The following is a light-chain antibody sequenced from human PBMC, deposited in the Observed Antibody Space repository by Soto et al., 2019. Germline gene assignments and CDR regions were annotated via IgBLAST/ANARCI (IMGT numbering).Light chain of an antibody. CDR2: EVT. CDR1: SSDVGTYNY. Sequence: QSVLTRPASVSGSPGQSITISCTGTSSDVGTYNYVSWYRQHPGKAPKVMIYEVTYRPSGVSNRFSGSKSGNTASLTISGLQAEDEAEYYCSSYTGSSTLCVFGTGTKVTVL. J-gene: IGLJ1*01. V-gene: IGLV2-14*01. CDR3: SSYTGSSTLCV.